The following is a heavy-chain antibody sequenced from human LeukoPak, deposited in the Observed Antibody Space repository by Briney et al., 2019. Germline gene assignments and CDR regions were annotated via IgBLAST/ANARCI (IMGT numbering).Heavy chain of an antibody. J-gene: IGHJ4*02. Sequence: QPGGSLRLSCAASGFTFSSYAMSWVRQAPGKGLEWVSAISGSGGSTYYADSVKGRFTISRDNSKNTLYLQMNSLRAEDTAVYYCASPGSGSSSLLPFDYWGQGTLVTVSS. CDR3: ASPGSGSSSLLPFDY. CDR1: GFTFSSYA. V-gene: IGHV3-23*01. D-gene: IGHD3-10*01. CDR2: ISGSGGST.